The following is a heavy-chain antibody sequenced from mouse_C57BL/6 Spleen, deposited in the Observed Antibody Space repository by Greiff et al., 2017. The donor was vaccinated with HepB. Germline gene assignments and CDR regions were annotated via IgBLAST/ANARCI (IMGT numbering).Heavy chain of an antibody. V-gene: IGHV1-82*01. J-gene: IGHJ4*01. CDR1: GYAFSSSW. CDR3: ARSGLGYYYAMDY. Sequence: VKVVESGPELVKPGASVKISCKASGYAFSSSWMNWVKQRPGKGLEWIGRIYPGDGDTNYNGKFKGKATLTADKSSSTAYMQLSSLTSEDSAVYFCARSGLGYYYAMDYWGQGTSVTVSS. CDR2: IYPGDGDT. D-gene: IGHD3-1*01.